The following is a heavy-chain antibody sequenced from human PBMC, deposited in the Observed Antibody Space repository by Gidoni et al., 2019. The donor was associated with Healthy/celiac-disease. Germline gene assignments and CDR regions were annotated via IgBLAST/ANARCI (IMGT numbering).Heavy chain of an antibody. Sequence: QLQLQESGPGLVKPSETLSLTCTVSGGSISSSSYYWGWIRQPPGKGLEWIGSIYYSGSTYYNPSLKSRVTISVDTSKNQFSLKLSSVTAADTAVYYCARHRVQLLGIKYWGQGTLVTVSS. D-gene: IGHD1-1*01. CDR3: ARHRVQLLGIKY. J-gene: IGHJ4*02. V-gene: IGHV4-39*01. CDR1: GGSISSSSYY. CDR2: IYYSGST.